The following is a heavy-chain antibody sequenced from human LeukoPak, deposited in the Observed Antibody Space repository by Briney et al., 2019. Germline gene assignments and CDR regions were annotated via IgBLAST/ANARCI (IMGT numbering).Heavy chain of an antibody. CDR1: GFTFSSYA. V-gene: IGHV3-30-3*01. D-gene: IGHD4-17*01. CDR2: TSDDGSAK. CDR3: ARAPGGFHGDYSPIAY. J-gene: IGHJ4*02. Sequence: GGSLRLSRAASGFTFSSYAMHWVRQAPGKGLQWLALTSDDGSAKYYADSVKGRFTISRDNSQNTLYLQMNSLRADETAIYYCARAPGGFHGDYSPIAYWGQGTLVTVSS.